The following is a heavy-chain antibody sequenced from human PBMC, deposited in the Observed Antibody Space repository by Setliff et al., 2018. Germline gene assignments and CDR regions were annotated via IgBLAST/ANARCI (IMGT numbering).Heavy chain of an antibody. Sequence: SETLSLTCTVSGGSVSSASHYWGWIRQAPGKGLEWLATIHQRGRTYYNPSLNSRVTISLDTSKNHFSLKLRSVTAEDSAVYYCASPGRDNLDSPFDAFDIWGQGTKVTVSS. D-gene: IGHD3-3*01. V-gene: IGHV4-39*02. CDR3: ASPGRDNLDSPFDAFDI. CDR1: GGSVSSASHY. CDR2: IHQRGRT. J-gene: IGHJ3*02.